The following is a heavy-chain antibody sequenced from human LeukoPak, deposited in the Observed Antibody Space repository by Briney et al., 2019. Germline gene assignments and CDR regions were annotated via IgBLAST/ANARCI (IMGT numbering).Heavy chain of an antibody. CDR1: GYTFTTYD. Sequence: ASVKVSCKASGYTFTTYDINWVRQATGQGLEWMGWMNPNSGNTGYAQKFQGRVTMTRNTSISTAYMEVSGLRSEDTAVYYCARGRGSGHKENWFDPWGQGTLVTVSS. D-gene: IGHD6-19*01. CDR2: MNPNSGNT. J-gene: IGHJ5*02. V-gene: IGHV1-8*01. CDR3: ARGRGSGHKENWFDP.